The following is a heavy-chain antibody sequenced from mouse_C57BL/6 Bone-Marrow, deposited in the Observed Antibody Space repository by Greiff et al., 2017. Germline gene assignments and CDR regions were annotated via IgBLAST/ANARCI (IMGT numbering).Heavy chain of an antibody. Sequence: EVHLVESGAELVRPGASVKLSCTASGFNIKDDYMHWVKQRPEQGLEWLGWIDPENGDTEYASKFQGKATITADTSSNTAYLQLSSLTSEDTAVYYCTPNLLLRAGDAMDYWGQGTSVTVSS. CDR3: TPNLLLRAGDAMDY. D-gene: IGHD1-1*01. J-gene: IGHJ4*01. CDR1: GFNIKDDY. CDR2: IDPENGDT. V-gene: IGHV14-4*01.